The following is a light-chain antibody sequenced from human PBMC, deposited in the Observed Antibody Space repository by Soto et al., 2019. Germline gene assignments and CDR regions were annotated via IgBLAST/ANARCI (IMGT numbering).Light chain of an antibody. J-gene: IGKJ1*01. CDR1: QILLYSDGNTY. CDR3: MEGTHCPPT. V-gene: IGKV2-30*01. CDR2: KVS. Sequence: LANQRPLSLAVTPGQPASISCKSSQILLYSDGNTYLNWFQQRPGQSPRRLIYKVSNRGSGVSDRFSGSGSGSNFTLKISRLEAEDLVVYYCMEGTHCPPTSAQGSKADIK.